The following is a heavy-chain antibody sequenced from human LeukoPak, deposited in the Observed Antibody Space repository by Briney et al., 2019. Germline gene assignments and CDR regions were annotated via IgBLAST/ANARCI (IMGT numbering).Heavy chain of an antibody. CDR1: GGSITSGNYY. CDR3: ARHADSGFGELAFDY. V-gene: IGHV4-39*01. Sequence: SETLSLTCSVSGGSITSGNYYWGWIRQPPGKGLEWIGSIKYSGTTYQNPSLKSRVTISVDTSKNQFSLKLGSVTAADTGVYYCARHADSGFGELAFDYWGQGTLVTVSS. CDR2: IKYSGTT. D-gene: IGHD3-10*01. J-gene: IGHJ4*02.